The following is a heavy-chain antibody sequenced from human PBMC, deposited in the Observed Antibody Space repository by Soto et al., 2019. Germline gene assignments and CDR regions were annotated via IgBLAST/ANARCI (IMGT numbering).Heavy chain of an antibody. V-gene: IGHV1-2*02. CDR1: GGTFSSYA. CDR2: IIPNCGST. J-gene: IGHJ5*02. D-gene: IGHD3-10*01. Sequence: ASVKVSCKASGGTFSSYAISWVRQAPGQGLEWMGGIIPNCGSTNYAQKFQGRVTMTRDKSISTAYMELSRLRSDDTAVYYCARVPITMVRGVRHVFDPWGQGTLVTVSS. CDR3: ARVPITMVRGVRHVFDP.